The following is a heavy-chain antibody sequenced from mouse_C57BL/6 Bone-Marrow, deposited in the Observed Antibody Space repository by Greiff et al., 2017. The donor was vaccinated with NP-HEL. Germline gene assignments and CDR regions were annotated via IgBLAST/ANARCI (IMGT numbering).Heavy chain of an antibody. J-gene: IGHJ3*01. CDR2: IYPGNGDT. Sequence: QVQLKESGAELVRPGASVKMSCKASGYTFTSYNMHWVKQTPRQGLEWIGAIYPGNGDTSYNQKFKGKATLTVDKSSSTASMQLSSLTSEDSAVYFCARGEGFYDYGFAYWGQGTLVTVSA. CDR1: GYTFTSYN. V-gene: IGHV1-12*01. CDR3: ARGEGFYDYGFAY. D-gene: IGHD2-4*01.